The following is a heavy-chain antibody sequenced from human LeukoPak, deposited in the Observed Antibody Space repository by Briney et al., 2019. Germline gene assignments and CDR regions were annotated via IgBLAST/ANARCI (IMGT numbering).Heavy chain of an antibody. J-gene: IGHJ4*02. CDR1: GFSFSSYA. Sequence: QPGGSLRLSCAASGFSFSSYAMSWVRQAPGKGLEWVSAISGSGDNTYYADSVKGRFTVSRDNSKNTLYLQMNSLRADDTAVYYCAKDRALTALLPFDCWGQGALVTVSS. V-gene: IGHV3-23*01. D-gene: IGHD2-15*01. CDR3: AKDRALTALLPFDC. CDR2: ISGSGDNT.